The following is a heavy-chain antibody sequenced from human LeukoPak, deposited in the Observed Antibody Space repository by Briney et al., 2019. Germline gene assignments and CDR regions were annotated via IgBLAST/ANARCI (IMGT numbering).Heavy chain of an antibody. CDR2: ISTSGSYK. J-gene: IGHJ6*03. CDR3: ARPNAAGIRNYYYYMDV. Sequence: GGSLRLSCAASGFTFSSYNMNWVRQAPGKGLEWVSSISTSGSYKYYADSVKGRFTISRDNAKNSMYLQMNSLRAEDTAVYYCARPNAAGIRNYYYYMDVWGKGTTVTVSS. D-gene: IGHD3-10*01. V-gene: IGHV3-21*01. CDR1: GFTFSSYN.